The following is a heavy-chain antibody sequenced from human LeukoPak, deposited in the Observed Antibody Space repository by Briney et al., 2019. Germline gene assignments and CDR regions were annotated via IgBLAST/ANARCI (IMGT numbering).Heavy chain of an antibody. CDR1: GYTFTNYA. D-gene: IGHD1-26*01. CDR2: IHAGNDNT. CDR3: ARGAQWEPPEY. Sequence: GASVKVSCKASGYTFTNYAMHWVRQAPGQRLEWMGWIHAGNDNTKYSQNLQGRVTITRDTSASTAYMELSTLRSEDTAVYYCARGAQWEPPEYWGQGTLVTVSS. J-gene: IGHJ4*02. V-gene: IGHV1-3*01.